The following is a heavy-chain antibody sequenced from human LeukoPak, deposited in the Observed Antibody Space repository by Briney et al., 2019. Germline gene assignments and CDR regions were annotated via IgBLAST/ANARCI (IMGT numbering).Heavy chain of an antibody. CDR1: GFTFSSYW. Sequence: GGSLRLSCAASGFTFSSYWMSWVRQAPGKGLEWVANIKQDGSEKYYVDSVKGRFTISRDNAKNSLYLQVNSLRAEDTAVYYCARDISGYSYGTGQGSYFDYWGQGTLVTVSS. D-gene: IGHD5-18*01. CDR2: IKQDGSEK. V-gene: IGHV3-7*01. CDR3: ARDISGYSYGTGQGSYFDY. J-gene: IGHJ4*02.